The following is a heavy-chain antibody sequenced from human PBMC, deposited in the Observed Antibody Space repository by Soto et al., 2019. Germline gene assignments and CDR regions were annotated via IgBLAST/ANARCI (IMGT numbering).Heavy chain of an antibody. Sequence: GGSLRLSCAASGFTFSSYGMHWVRQAPGKGLEWVAVIWYDGSNKYYADSVKGRFTISRDNSKNTLYLQMNSLRAEDTAVYYCARDLEARPGGVWFDPWGQGTLVTVSS. CDR1: GFTFSSYG. CDR2: IWYDGSNK. CDR3: ARDLEARPGGVWFDP. D-gene: IGHD6-6*01. V-gene: IGHV3-33*01. J-gene: IGHJ5*02.